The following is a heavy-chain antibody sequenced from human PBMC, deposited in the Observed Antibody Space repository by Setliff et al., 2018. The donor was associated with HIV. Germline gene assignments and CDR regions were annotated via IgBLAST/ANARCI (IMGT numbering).Heavy chain of an antibody. CDR1: GFTFTNYA. CDR3: LRRATAAEVFDY. Sequence: ASVKVSCKTSGFTFTNYAIHWVRQAPGQRLEWMGWINAGNGNTKYSEKFQGRLTITRDTSANTAYMELSNLRSEDTAIYYCLRRATAAEVFDYWGQGTLVTVSS. CDR2: INAGNGNT. D-gene: IGHD6-13*01. J-gene: IGHJ4*02. V-gene: IGHV1-3*01.